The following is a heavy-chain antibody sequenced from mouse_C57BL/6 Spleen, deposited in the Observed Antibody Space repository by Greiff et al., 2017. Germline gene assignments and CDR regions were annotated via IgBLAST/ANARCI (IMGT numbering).Heavy chain of an antibody. CDR2: ISYDGSN. Sequence: EVKLQESGPGLVKPSQSLSLTCSVTGYSITSGYYWNWIRQFPGNKLEWMGYISYDGSNNYNPSLKNRISITRDTSKNQFFLKLNSVTTEDTATYYCARVSSGRYFDVWGTGTTVTVSS. CDR3: ARVSSGRYFDV. J-gene: IGHJ1*03. D-gene: IGHD6-1*01. V-gene: IGHV3-6*01. CDR1: GYSITSGYY.